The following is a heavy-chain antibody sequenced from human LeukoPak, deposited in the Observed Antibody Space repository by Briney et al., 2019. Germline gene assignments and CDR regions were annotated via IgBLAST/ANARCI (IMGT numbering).Heavy chain of an antibody. CDR1: GFTFSSYS. V-gene: IGHV3-21*01. D-gene: IGHD6-19*01. CDR3: ARDRLAAVAGTAADY. Sequence: GGSLRLSWAASGFTFSSYSINWVRQAPGKGLEWVSSISSSSSYIYYADSVRGRFTISRDNAKNSLYLQMNSLRAEDTAVYYCARDRLAAVAGTAADYWGQGTLVTVSS. CDR2: ISSSSSYI. J-gene: IGHJ4*02.